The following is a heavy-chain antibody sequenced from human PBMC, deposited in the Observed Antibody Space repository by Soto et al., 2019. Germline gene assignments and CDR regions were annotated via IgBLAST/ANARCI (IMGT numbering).Heavy chain of an antibody. V-gene: IGHV3-9*01. CDR1: GFAFDDYA. Sequence: PGGSLRLSCAASGFAFDDYAMYWVRQAPGKGLEWVSGISWNSATIAYADSVKGRFTISRDNAKKSLYLQMNNLRADDTALYYCVREKINYNYFDYWGQGTLVTVS. D-gene: IGHD1-7*01. CDR2: ISWNSATI. J-gene: IGHJ4*02. CDR3: VREKINYNYFDY.